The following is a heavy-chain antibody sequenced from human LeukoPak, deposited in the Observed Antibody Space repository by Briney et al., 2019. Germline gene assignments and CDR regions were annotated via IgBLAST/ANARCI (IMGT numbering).Heavy chain of an antibody. CDR2: VYSGGNT. V-gene: IGHV3-66*01. Sequence: GGSLRLSCTASGFTVSSDYVSWVRQAPGKGLEWVAVVYSGGNTYYADSVKGRFTISRDNFKNTLYLQMNSLRAEDTAVYYCAREPPGGGFDYWGQGTLVTVSP. J-gene: IGHJ4*02. CDR3: AREPPGGGFDY. D-gene: IGHD3-16*01. CDR1: GFTVSSDY.